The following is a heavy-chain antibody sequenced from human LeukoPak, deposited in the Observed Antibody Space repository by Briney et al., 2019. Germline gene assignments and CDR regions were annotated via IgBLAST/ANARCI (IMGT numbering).Heavy chain of an antibody. CDR2: IKQDGSEK. CDR1: GFTFSSYW. Sequence: GGSLRLSCAASGFTFSSYWMSWVRQAPGKGLEWVANIKQDGSEKYYVDSVKGRFTISRDNAKNSLYLQMNSLRAEDTAVYYCAKAAGTGYFDYWGQGTLVTVSS. D-gene: IGHD6-13*01. J-gene: IGHJ4*02. CDR3: AKAAGTGYFDY. V-gene: IGHV3-7*03.